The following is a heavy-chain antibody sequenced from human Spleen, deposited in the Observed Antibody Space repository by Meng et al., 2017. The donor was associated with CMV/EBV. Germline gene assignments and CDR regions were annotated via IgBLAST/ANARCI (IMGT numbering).Heavy chain of an antibody. J-gene: IGHJ5*02. V-gene: IGHV1-18*01. CDR2: ISAYNGNT. Sequence: QVQLVQSGPDVKKPGASVKVSCQASGYTFTSYAISWVRQAPGQGLEWMGWISAYNGNTLYAQKFQGRVTITRDTSASTAYMELSSLRSEDTAVYYCARKVGASTYWFDPWGQGTLVTVSS. CDR3: ARKVGASTYWFDP. CDR1: GYTFTSYA. D-gene: IGHD1-26*01.